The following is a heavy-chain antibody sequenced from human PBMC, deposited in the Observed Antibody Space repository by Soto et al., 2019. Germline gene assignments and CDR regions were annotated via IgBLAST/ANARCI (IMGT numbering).Heavy chain of an antibody. Sequence: GGSLRLSCAASGFIFSSYGMHWVRQAPGKGLEWVAVISYDGSNKYYADSVKGRFTISRDNSKNTLYLQMNSLRAEDTAVYYCARGDLTDVWGKGTTVTVSS. CDR2: ISYDGSNK. V-gene: IGHV3-30*03. CDR1: GFIFSSYG. J-gene: IGHJ6*04. CDR3: ARGDLTDV.